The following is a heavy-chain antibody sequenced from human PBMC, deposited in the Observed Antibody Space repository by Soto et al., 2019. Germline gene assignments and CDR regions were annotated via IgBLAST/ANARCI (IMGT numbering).Heavy chain of an antibody. CDR3: AKDHSTGIAVAGSSSFDY. D-gene: IGHD6-19*01. CDR2: ISGSGGST. CDR1: GFTFSSYA. Sequence: EVQLLESGGGLVQPGGSLRLSCAASGFTFSSYAMSWVRQAPGKGLEWVSAISGSGGSTYYADSVKGRFTISRHNSKNTLYLQMNSLRAEDTAVYYCAKDHSTGIAVAGSSSFDYWGQGTLVTVSS. V-gene: IGHV3-23*01. J-gene: IGHJ4*02.